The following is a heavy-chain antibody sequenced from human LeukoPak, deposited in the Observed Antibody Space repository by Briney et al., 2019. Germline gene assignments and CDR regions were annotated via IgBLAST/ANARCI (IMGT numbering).Heavy chain of an antibody. D-gene: IGHD2-2*01. J-gene: IGHJ4*02. Sequence: GGSLRLSCAASGFTFSGSAMHWVRQASGKGLEWVGRIRSKANSYATAYAASVKGRFTISRDDPKNTAYLQMNSLKTEDTAVYYCTRHGPTRDDYWGQGTLVTVSS. CDR2: IRSKANSYAT. CDR3: TRHGPTRDDY. CDR1: GFTFSGSA. V-gene: IGHV3-73*01.